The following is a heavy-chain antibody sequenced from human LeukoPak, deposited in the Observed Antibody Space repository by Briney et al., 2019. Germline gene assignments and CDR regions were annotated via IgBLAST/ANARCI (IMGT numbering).Heavy chain of an antibody. Sequence: GASVKVSCKASGYTFTSYGISWVRQAPGQGLEWMGWISAYNGNTNYAQKLQGRVTMTTDTSTSTAYMELRSLRSDDTAVYYCAREIVVVVAATQWFDPWGQGTLATVSS. CDR2: ISAYNGNT. D-gene: IGHD2-15*01. V-gene: IGHV1-18*01. J-gene: IGHJ5*02. CDR3: AREIVVVVAATQWFDP. CDR1: GYTFTSYG.